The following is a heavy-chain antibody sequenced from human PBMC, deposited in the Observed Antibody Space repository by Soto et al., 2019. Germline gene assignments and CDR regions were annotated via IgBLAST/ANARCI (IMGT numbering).Heavy chain of an antibody. Sequence: PGGSLRLSCAASGFTFSCYSMNWVRQAPGKGLEWVSYISSSSTTKFYADSVRGRFTISRDNAKNSLYLQMNSLRAEDTAVYYCARDGCSGSNCLNWFDPWGQGTLVTVS. CDR1: GFTFSCYS. V-gene: IGHV3-48*01. CDR2: ISSSSTTK. D-gene: IGHD2-15*01. J-gene: IGHJ5*02. CDR3: ARDGCSGSNCLNWFDP.